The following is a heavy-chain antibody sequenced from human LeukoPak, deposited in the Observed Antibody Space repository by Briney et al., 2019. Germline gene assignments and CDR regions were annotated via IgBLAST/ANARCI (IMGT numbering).Heavy chain of an antibody. D-gene: IGHD2-2*01. V-gene: IGHV3-33*03. CDR2: IWYDGIKT. Sequence: PGRSLRLSCAAYGFTLSSYAMHWVRQAPGKGLEWVAVIWYDGIKTFYADSVRGRFTISRDKSNNTLFLQMNSLRAEDTAVYYCAKGKYCSSTSCPTDYWGQGTLVTVSS. CDR3: AKGKYCSSTSCPTDY. J-gene: IGHJ4*02. CDR1: GFTLSSYA.